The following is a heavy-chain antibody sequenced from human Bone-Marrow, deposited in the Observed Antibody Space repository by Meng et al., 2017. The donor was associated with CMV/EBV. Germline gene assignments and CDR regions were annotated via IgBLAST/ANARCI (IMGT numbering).Heavy chain of an antibody. CDR2: IKQDGSEK. V-gene: IGHV3-7*03. CDR1: GFTFSSYW. Sequence: GESLKISCAASGFTFSSYWMSWVRQAPGKGLEWVANIKQDGSEKYYVDSVKGRFTISRDNAKNSLYLQMNSLRAEDTAVYYCASNNDFWSGFLDYWGQGKLVTVSS. J-gene: IGHJ4*02. CDR3: ASNNDFWSGFLDY. D-gene: IGHD3-3*01.